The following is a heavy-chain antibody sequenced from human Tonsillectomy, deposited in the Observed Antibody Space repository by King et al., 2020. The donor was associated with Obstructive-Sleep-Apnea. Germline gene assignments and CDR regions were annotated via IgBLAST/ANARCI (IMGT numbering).Heavy chain of an antibody. Sequence: VQLVQSGAEVKKPGASVKVSCKPSAYTFTNYGFTWVRQAPGQGLEWMGWISTYNSDTNSAQKFQGRLTMTTDTSTSTAYMELRSLTSDDTAIYYCARVLGYGDKRRWFDPWGQGTLVTVSS. D-gene: IGHD4-17*01. CDR1: AYTFTNYG. V-gene: IGHV1-18*04. CDR3: ARVLGYGDKRRWFDP. J-gene: IGHJ5*02. CDR2: ISTYNSDT.